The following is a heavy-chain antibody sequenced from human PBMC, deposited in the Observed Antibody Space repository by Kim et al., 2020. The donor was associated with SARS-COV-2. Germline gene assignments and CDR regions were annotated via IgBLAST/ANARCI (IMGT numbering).Heavy chain of an antibody. Sequence: ASVKVSCKASGYTFTSYGISWVRQAPGQGLEWMGWISAYNGNTNYAQKLQGRVTMTTDTSTSTAYMELRSLRSDDTAVYYCARRYYDSSGYWSFWDYWGQGTLVTVSS. V-gene: IGHV1-18*01. J-gene: IGHJ4*02. CDR1: GYTFTSYG. D-gene: IGHD3-22*01. CDR3: ARRYYDSSGYWSFWDY. CDR2: ISAYNGNT.